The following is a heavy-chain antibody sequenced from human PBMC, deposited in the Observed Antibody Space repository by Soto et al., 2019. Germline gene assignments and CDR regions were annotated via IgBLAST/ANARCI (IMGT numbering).Heavy chain of an antibody. V-gene: IGHV3-23*01. J-gene: IGHJ6*04. CDR2: ISGGGDGT. Sequence: GGSLRLSCAASGFTFSTYAMSWVRQAPGKGLEWVSTISGGGDGTYYADSVKGRFTISRDNSKNAMYLQMDSLRAEDTAVYYCAKDRPTTSSSKMDVWGKGTTVTVSS. D-gene: IGHD6-6*01. CDR3: AKDRPTTSSSKMDV. CDR1: GFTFSTYA.